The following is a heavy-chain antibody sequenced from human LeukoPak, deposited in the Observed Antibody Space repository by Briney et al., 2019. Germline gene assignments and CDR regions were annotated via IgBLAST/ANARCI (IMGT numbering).Heavy chain of an antibody. D-gene: IGHD6-13*01. V-gene: IGHV4-39*07. Sequence: SETLSLTCTVSGGSISSSSYYWGWIRQPPGKGLEWIGNIYYSGSTYYNPSLQSRVTISVDTSQNQFSLTLSSVTAADTAVYYCARAHSIASYYYGVGVWGQGTTVTVSS. CDR1: GGSISSSSYY. CDR2: IYYSGST. J-gene: IGHJ6*02. CDR3: ARAHSIASYYYGVGV.